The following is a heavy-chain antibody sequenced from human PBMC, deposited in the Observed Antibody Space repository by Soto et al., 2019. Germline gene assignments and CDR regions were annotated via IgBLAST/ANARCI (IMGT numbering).Heavy chain of an antibody. CDR1: GGVISSYY. Sequence: LVTLSLSCTVSGGVISSYYWSCIRQPPGKGLEWIGYIYYSGSTNYNPSLKSRVTISVDTSKNQFSLKLSSVTAADTAVYYCARDQSQYYYGMDVWGQGTTVTVSS. V-gene: IGHV4-59*01. J-gene: IGHJ6*02. CDR2: IYYSGST. CDR3: ARDQSQYYYGMDV.